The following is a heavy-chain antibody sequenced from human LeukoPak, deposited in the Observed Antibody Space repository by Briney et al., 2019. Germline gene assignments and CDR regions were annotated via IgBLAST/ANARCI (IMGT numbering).Heavy chain of an antibody. J-gene: IGHJ4*02. CDR3: ARVVDDYGGNFDPPFDY. CDR1: GGTFSSYA. CDR2: IIPIFGTA. V-gene: IGHV1-69*13. Sequence: GASVKVSCKASGGTFSSYAISWVRQAPGQGLEWMGGIIPIFGTANYAQKFQGRVTITADESTSTAYMELSSLRSGDTAVYYCARVVDDYGGNFDPPFDYWGQGTLVTVSS. D-gene: IGHD4-23*01.